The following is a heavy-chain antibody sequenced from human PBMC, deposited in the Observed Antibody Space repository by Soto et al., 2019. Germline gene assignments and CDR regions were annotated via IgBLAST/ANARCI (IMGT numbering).Heavy chain of an antibody. CDR3: ARGRSSWGRGLFDS. CDR1: GGSFSGYY. CDR2: VYHSGDT. Sequence: QVQLQQWGAGLLKPSETLSLTCAVYGGSFSGYYWTWIRQPPGNGLEWIGEVYHSGDTNYNPSLKSRVTISADTSKNLFSLTVFSVTAAATAVYYCARGRSSWGRGLFDSWGQGTQVTVSS. D-gene: IGHD6-13*01. V-gene: IGHV4-34*01. J-gene: IGHJ4*02.